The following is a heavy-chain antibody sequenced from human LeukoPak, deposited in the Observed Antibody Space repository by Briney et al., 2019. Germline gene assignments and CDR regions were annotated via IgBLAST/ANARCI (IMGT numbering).Heavy chain of an antibody. D-gene: IGHD2-2*01. Sequence: GRSLRLSCAASGFTVSSNYMSWVRQAPGKGLEWVSVIYSGGSTYYADSVKGRFTISRDNSKNTLYLQMNSLRAEDTAVYYCAKVQAPYCSSTSCYVSDCWGQGTLVTVSS. V-gene: IGHV3-53*01. CDR3: AKVQAPYCSSTSCYVSDC. J-gene: IGHJ4*02. CDR1: GFTVSSNY. CDR2: IYSGGST.